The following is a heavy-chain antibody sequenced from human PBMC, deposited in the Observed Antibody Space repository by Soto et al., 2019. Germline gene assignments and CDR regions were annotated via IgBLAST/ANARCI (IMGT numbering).Heavy chain of an antibody. CDR2: IYYSGST. J-gene: IGHJ4*02. CDR1: GGSISSSSYY. V-gene: IGHV4-39*01. D-gene: IGHD2-15*01. Sequence: QLQLQESGPGLVKPSETLSLTCTVSGGSISSSSYYWAWIRQPPGKGLEWIGSIYYSGSTYYNPSLKSRATISVDTSKNQFSLNLSSVTAADTAAYYCARLLYGGRPTDPFDHWGQGTLVTVSS. CDR3: ARLLYGGRPTDPFDH.